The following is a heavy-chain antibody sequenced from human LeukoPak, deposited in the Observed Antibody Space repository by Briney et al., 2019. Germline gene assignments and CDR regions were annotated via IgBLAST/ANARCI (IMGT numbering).Heavy chain of an antibody. CDR3: ARGLLFSWFDP. D-gene: IGHD2-21*02. CDR2: IYYSGST. J-gene: IGHJ5*02. Sequence: PSETLSLTCTASGGSISSTSYYWGWVRQHPGKGLEWIGYIYYSGSTYYNPSLKSRVTISVDTSKNQFSLKLSSVTAADTAVYYCARGLLFSWFDPWGQGTLVTVSS. CDR1: GGSISSTSYY. V-gene: IGHV4-31*03.